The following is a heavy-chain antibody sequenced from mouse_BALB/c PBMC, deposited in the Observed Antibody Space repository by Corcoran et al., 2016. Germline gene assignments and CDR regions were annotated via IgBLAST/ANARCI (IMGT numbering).Heavy chain of an antibody. CDR2: INTYTGEP. J-gene: IGHJ4*01. CDR3: ARWLLRSYAMDY. Sequence: QIQLVQSGPELKKPGETVKISCKASGYTFTNYGMNWVKQAPGKGLKWMGWINTYTGEPTYADDFKGRFAFSLETSASTAYLQINNLKNEDTATYFCARWLLRSYAMDYWGQGTSVTVSS. V-gene: IGHV9-3-1*01. D-gene: IGHD2-3*01. CDR1: GYTFTNYG.